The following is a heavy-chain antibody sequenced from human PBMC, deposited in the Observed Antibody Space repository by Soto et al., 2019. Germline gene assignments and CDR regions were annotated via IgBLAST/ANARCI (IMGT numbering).Heavy chain of an antibody. CDR2: INPNSGGT. CDR3: ARDLEYSSSYGMDV. CDR1: GYTFTGYY. Sequence: ASVKVSCKASGYTFTGYYMHWVRQAPGQGLEWMGWINPNSGGTNYAQKFQGWVTMTRDTSISTAYMELSRLRSDDTAVYYCARDLEYSSSYGMDVWGQGTTVTVSS. V-gene: IGHV1-2*04. J-gene: IGHJ6*02. D-gene: IGHD6-6*01.